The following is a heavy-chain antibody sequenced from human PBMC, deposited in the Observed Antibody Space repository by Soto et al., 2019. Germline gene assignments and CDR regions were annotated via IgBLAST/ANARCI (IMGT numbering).Heavy chain of an antibody. J-gene: IGHJ6*02. CDR3: AGAGHGSGSLHYYYYGMDV. D-gene: IGHD3-10*01. Sequence: QVQLVESGGGVVQPGRSLRLSCAASGFTFSSYGMHWVRQAPGKGLEWVAVIWYDGSNKYYADSVKGRFTISRDNSKNKLYLQRDSRRAEDTAVYYCAGAGHGSGSLHYYYYGMDVWGQGTTVTVSS. V-gene: IGHV3-33*01. CDR2: IWYDGSNK. CDR1: GFTFSSYG.